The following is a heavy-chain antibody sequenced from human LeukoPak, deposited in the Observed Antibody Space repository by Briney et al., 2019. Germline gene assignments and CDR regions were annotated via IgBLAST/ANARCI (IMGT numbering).Heavy chain of an antibody. V-gene: IGHV1-8*01. D-gene: IGHD3-3*01. Sequence: ASVKVPCKASGYTFTSYDINWVRQATGQGLEWMGWMNPNSGNTGYAQKFQGRVTMTRNTSISTAYMELSSLRSEDTAVYYCARGGQRITIFGVVIIGDWFDPWGQGTLVTVSS. J-gene: IGHJ5*02. CDR2: MNPNSGNT. CDR1: GYTFTSYD. CDR3: ARGGQRITIFGVVIIGDWFDP.